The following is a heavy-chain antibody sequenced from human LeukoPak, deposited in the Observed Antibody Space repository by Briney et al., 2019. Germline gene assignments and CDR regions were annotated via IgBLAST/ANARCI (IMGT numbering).Heavy chain of an antibody. Sequence: SVKVSCKASGGTFSSYAISWVRQAPGQGLEWMGRIIPIFGTANYAQKFQGRVTITTDESTSIAYMELSSLRSEDTAVYYCARGIAAAGTNPFDYWGQGTLVTVSS. CDR2: IIPIFGTA. CDR1: GGTFSSYA. J-gene: IGHJ4*02. CDR3: ARGIAAAGTNPFDY. D-gene: IGHD6-13*01. V-gene: IGHV1-69*05.